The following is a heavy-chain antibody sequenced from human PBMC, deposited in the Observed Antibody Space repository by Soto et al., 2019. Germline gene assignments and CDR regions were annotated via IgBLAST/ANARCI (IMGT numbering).Heavy chain of an antibody. CDR1: GFTFTNSA. V-gene: IGHV1-58*02. D-gene: IGHD3-10*01. CDR3: ATPTYYYGSGSLYWFDP. J-gene: IGHJ5*02. CDR2: FDVGSGET. Sequence: SVKVSCKASGFTFTNSAIQWVRQARGQRLEWMGGFDVGSGETNYAQKFQERVTMTEDMSTDTAYMELSSLRSEDTAVYYCATPTYYYGSGSLYWFDPWGQGTLVTVSS.